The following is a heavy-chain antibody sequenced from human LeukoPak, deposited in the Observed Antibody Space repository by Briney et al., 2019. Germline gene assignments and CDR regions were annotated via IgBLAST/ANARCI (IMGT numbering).Heavy chain of an antibody. CDR1: GYPFTSYD. Sequence: ASVKVSCKASGYPFTSYDMNWVRQAPGQGLEWVGWISASSGNTNYAQRLQGRIILTADRSTSTVYMELRSLRSDDTAVYYCARSGGSRWYGDSFDMWGQGTMVSVSS. V-gene: IGHV1-18*01. CDR2: ISASSGNT. D-gene: IGHD6-13*01. J-gene: IGHJ3*02. CDR3: ARSGGSRWYGDSFDM.